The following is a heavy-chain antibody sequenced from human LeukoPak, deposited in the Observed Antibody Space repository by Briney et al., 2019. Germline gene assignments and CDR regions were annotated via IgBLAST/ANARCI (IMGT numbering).Heavy chain of an antibody. J-gene: IGHJ4*02. CDR3: ARQGLYSSRFVNY. Sequence: SETLSLTCTVSGGSISSSSYYWGWIRQPPGKGLEWIGSIYYSGSTYYNPSLKSRVTISVDTSKNQFSLKLSSVTAADTAVYYCARQGLYSSRFVNYWGQGTLVTVSS. V-gene: IGHV4-39*07. CDR1: GGSISSSSYY. CDR2: IYYSGST. D-gene: IGHD6-13*01.